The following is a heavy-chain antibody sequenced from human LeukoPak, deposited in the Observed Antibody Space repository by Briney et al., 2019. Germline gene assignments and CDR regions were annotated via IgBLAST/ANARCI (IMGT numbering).Heavy chain of an antibody. CDR3: ARVGYYDSSGYYYYYYYMDV. CDR2: IYYSGST. V-gene: IGHV4-39*07. J-gene: IGHJ6*03. D-gene: IGHD3-22*01. Sequence: SETLSLTCTVSGGSISSSSYYWGWIRQPPGKGLEWIGYIYYSGSTYYNPSLKSRVTISVDTSKNQFSLKLSSVTAADTAVYYCARVGYYDSSGYYYYYYYMDVWGKGTTVTVSS. CDR1: GGSISSSSYY.